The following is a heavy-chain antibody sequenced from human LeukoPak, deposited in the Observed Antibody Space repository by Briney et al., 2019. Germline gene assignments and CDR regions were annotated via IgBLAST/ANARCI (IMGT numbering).Heavy chain of an antibody. J-gene: IGHJ3*02. V-gene: IGHV1-69*13. D-gene: IGHD6-13*01. CDR3: ATEFSIAGAFDI. CDR2: IIPIFGTA. Sequence: GASVKVSCKASGGTFSSYAISWVRQAPGQGLEWMGGIIPIFGTANYAQKFQGRVTITADESTSTAYMELSSLRSEDTAVYYCATEFSIAGAFDIWGQGTMVTVSS. CDR1: GGTFSSYA.